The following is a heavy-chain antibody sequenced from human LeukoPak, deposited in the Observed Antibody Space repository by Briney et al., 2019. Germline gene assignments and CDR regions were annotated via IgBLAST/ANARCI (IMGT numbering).Heavy chain of an antibody. CDR1: GFTFSSYA. V-gene: IGHV3-23*01. J-gene: IGHJ4*02. CDR2: ISGSGGST. CDR3: AKSPLIWGSYLLGDY. D-gene: IGHD3-16*02. Sequence: GGSLRLSCAASGFTFSSYAMSWVGQAPGKGLEWVSAISGSGGSTYYADSVKGRFTISRDNSKNTLYLQMNSLRAEDTAVYYCAKSPLIWGSYLLGDYWGQGTLVTVSS.